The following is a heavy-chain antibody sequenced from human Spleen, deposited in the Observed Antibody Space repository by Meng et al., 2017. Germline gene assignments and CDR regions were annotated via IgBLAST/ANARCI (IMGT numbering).Heavy chain of an antibody. CDR2: VSYDGSNK. J-gene: IGHJ4*02. CDR1: GFTFSSYE. CDR3: ARETGANYFDY. D-gene: IGHD7-27*01. Sequence: GESLKISCAASGFTFSSYEMNWVRQAPGKGLEWGALVSYDGSNKYYADSVKGRFTISRENSQNTLYLQMNSLRAEDPAVYYCARETGANYFDYWGQGTLVTVSS. V-gene: IGHV3-30*04.